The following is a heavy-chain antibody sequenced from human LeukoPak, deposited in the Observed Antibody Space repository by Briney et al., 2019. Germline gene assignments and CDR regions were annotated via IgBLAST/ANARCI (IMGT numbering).Heavy chain of an antibody. V-gene: IGHV3-30-3*01. CDR1: GFTFSSYA. CDR3: VRDSSSSYLFDY. CDR2: ISYDGSNK. J-gene: IGHJ4*02. D-gene: IGHD6-6*01. Sequence: GGSLRLSCAASGFTFSSYAMHWVRQAPGKGLEWVAVISYDGSNKYYADSVKGRFTISRDNSKNTLDLQMNSLRPEDTAVYYCVRDSSSSYLFDYWGQGTLVIVSS.